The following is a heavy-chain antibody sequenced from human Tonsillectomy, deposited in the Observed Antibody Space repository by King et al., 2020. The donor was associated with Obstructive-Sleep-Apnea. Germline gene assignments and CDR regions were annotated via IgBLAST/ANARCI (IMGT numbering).Heavy chain of an antibody. CDR1: GGSISSSSYY. Sequence: QLQESGPGLVKPSATLSLTCTVSGGSISSSSYYWGWIRQPPGKGLEWIGSIYYSGSTYYNPSLKSRVTISVDTSKNQFSLKLSSVTAADTAVYYCARHRSSSWTVELDYWGQGTLVTVSS. D-gene: IGHD6-13*01. CDR2: IYYSGST. V-gene: IGHV4-39*01. CDR3: ARHRSSSWTVELDY. J-gene: IGHJ4*02.